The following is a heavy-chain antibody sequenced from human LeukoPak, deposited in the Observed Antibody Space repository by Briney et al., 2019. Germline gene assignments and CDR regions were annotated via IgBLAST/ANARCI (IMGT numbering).Heavy chain of an antibody. Sequence: PSETLSLTCTVSGGSISSSSYYWGWIRQPPGKGLEWIASVYYSGSTYYNPSLKSRVTISVDTSKNQFSLKLSSVTAADTAVYYCARLGMTTVAADYWGQGTLVTVSS. D-gene: IGHD4-23*01. CDR2: VYYSGST. V-gene: IGHV4-39*01. J-gene: IGHJ4*02. CDR1: GGSISSSSYY. CDR3: ARLGMTTVAADY.